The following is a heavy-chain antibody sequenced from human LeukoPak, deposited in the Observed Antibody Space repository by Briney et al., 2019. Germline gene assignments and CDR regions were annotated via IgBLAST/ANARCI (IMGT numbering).Heavy chain of an antibody. D-gene: IGHD1-1*01. V-gene: IGHV1-2*02. CDR1: GITFTGYY. Sequence: ASVKVSCKASGITFTGYYIHWVRQAPGQGLEWMGWINPNSGGTKYAQKFQGRVTLTRDTSIITAYMDLSSLRSDDTALYFCATGSTGFFDYWGQGTLVTVSS. CDR2: INPNSGGT. J-gene: IGHJ4*02. CDR3: ATGSTGFFDY.